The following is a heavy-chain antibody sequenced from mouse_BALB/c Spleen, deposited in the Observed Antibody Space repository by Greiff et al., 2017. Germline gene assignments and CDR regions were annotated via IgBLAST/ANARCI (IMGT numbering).Heavy chain of an antibody. Sequence: EVNLVESGGGLVKPGGSLKLSCAASGFTFSDYYMYWVRQTPEKRLEWVATISDGGSYTYYPDSVKGRFTISRDNAKNNLYLQMSSLKSEDTAMYYCARGYYGSSYWFAYWGQGTLVTVSA. V-gene: IGHV5-4*02. CDR2: ISDGGSYT. CDR3: ARGYYGSSYWFAY. CDR1: GFTFSDYY. J-gene: IGHJ3*01. D-gene: IGHD1-1*01.